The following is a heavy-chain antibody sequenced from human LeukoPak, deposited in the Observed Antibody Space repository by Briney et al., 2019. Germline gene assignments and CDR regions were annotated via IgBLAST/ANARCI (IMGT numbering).Heavy chain of an antibody. CDR1: GGTFSSYA. D-gene: IGHD5-18*01. Sequence: SVKVSCRASGGTFSSYAISWVRQAPGQGLKWMGRIIPILGIANYAQKFQGRVTITADKSTSTAYMELSSPRSEDTAVYYCARVDTAMVIDYWGQGTLVTVSS. V-gene: IGHV1-69*04. CDR3: ARVDTAMVIDY. J-gene: IGHJ4*02. CDR2: IIPILGIA.